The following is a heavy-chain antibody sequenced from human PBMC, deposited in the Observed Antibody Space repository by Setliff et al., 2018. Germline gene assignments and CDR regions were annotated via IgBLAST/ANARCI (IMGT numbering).Heavy chain of an antibody. CDR2: IYHNGNT. Sequence: PSETLSLTCTVSGGSISPYFWSWIRQPPGKGLEWIGYIYHNGNTNFNPSLKTRVSMSVDTSKNQLALNLKSVTAADTAVYYCARDRTAYSYGLDVWGQGTTVTVSS. D-gene: IGHD5-18*01. CDR1: GGSISPYF. J-gene: IGHJ6*02. CDR3: ARDRTAYSYGLDV. V-gene: IGHV4-59*01.